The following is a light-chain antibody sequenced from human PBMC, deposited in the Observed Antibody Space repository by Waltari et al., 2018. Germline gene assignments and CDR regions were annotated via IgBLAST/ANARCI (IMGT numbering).Light chain of an antibody. V-gene: IGLV2-14*03. CDR2: DVT. J-gene: IGLJ1*01. Sequence: QSALTQPASVSGSPGWSITISCTGTSSDVGGYNFVSWYQQHPGKAPKLMIYDVTNRPSGVSNRFSGSKSGNTASLTISGLQAEDEADYYCSSYTSSSSYVFGIGTKVTVL. CDR3: SSYTSSSSYV. CDR1: SSDVGGYNF.